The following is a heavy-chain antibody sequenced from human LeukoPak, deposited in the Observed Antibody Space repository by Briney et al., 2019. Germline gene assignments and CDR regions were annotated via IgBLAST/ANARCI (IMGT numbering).Heavy chain of an antibody. V-gene: IGHV4-59*01. CDR1: GGSISSYY. J-gene: IGHJ6*03. CDR2: IYYSGST. CDR3: ARSFFGVVMGGYYYYMDV. Sequence: SETLSLTCTVSGGSISSYYWSWIRQPPGKGLEWIGYIYYSGSTNYNPSLKSRVTISVDTSKNQFSLKLSSVTAADTAVYYCARSFFGVVMGGYYYYMDVWGKGTTVTVSS. D-gene: IGHD3-3*01.